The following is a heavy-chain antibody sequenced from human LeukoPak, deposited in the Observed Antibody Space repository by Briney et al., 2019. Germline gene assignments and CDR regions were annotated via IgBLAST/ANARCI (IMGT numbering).Heavy chain of an antibody. D-gene: IGHD6-19*01. CDR2: IYPGDSDT. Sequence: HGESLKISCKGSRYSFTSCWIGWVRQMPGKGLEWMGIIYPGDSDTRYSPSFQGQVTISADKSISTAYLQWSSLKASDTAMYYCARPLIGYSSGWYVDDYWGQGTLVTVSS. J-gene: IGHJ4*02. CDR1: RYSFTSCW. V-gene: IGHV5-51*01. CDR3: ARPLIGYSSGWYVDDY.